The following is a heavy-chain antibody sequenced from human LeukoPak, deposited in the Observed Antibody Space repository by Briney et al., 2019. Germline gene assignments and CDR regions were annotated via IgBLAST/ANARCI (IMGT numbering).Heavy chain of an antibody. J-gene: IGHJ4*02. CDR3: ARGRTEQQLVPDY. Sequence: ASVKVSCKASGYTFTSYDMNWVRQATGQGLEWMGWMNPNSGNTGYAQKFQGRVTITRNTSISTAYMELSSLRSEDTAVYYCARGRTEQQLVPDYWGQGTLVTVSS. CDR1: GYTFTSYD. D-gene: IGHD6-13*01. V-gene: IGHV1-8*03. CDR2: MNPNSGNT.